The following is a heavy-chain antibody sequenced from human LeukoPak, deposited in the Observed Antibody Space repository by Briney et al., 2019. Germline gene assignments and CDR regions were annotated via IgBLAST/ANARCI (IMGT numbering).Heavy chain of an antibody. CDR2: INHSGST. Sequence: PSEPLSLTCAAYGGSFSGYYWSWIRQPPGKGLEWIGEINHSGSTNYNPSLKSRVTISVDTSKNQFSLKLSSVTAADTAVYYCARPIWSRKHTSGAFDIWGQGTMVTVSS. CDR1: GGSFSGYY. V-gene: IGHV4-34*01. CDR3: ARPIWSRKHTSGAFDI. J-gene: IGHJ3*02. D-gene: IGHD3-10*01.